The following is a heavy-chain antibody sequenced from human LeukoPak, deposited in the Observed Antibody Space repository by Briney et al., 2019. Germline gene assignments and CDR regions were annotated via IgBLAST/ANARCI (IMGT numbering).Heavy chain of an antibody. CDR3: AKAHELRYFDWFGDPLLGSHH. D-gene: IGHD3-9*01. V-gene: IGHV3-23*01. CDR2: ISGSGGST. J-gene: IGHJ5*02. CDR1: GFTFSSYA. Sequence: GGSLRLSCAASGFTFSSYAMSWVRQAPGKGLEWVSAISGSGGSTYYADPVKGRFTISRDNSKNTLYLQMNSLRAEDTAVYYCAKAHELRYFDWFGDPLLGSHHWGQGTLVTVSS.